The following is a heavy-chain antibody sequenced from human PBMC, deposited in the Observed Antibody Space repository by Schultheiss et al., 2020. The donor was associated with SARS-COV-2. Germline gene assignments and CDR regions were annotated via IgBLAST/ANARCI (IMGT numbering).Heavy chain of an antibody. CDR3: AREDGYREVDY. V-gene: IGHV4-39*07. D-gene: IGHD5-24*01. Sequence: SETLSLTCTVSGGSISSSSYYWGWIRQPPGKGLEWIGSIYHSGSTYYNPSLKSRVTISVDTSKNQFSLKLTSVTAADTAVYYCAREDGYREVDYWGQGTLVTVSS. J-gene: IGHJ4*02. CDR1: GGSISSSSYY. CDR2: IYHSGST.